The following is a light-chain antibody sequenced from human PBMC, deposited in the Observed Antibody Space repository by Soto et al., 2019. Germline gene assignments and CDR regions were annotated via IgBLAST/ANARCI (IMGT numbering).Light chain of an antibody. V-gene: IGKV1-5*03. CDR3: QQYDRFPYT. CDR2: KAS. Sequence: DIQMTQSPSTLSASVGDTVTITCRASQIISKWLAWYQQKPGQAPKLLIHKASTLESGVPSRFSGSGSGTEFTLTISSLQPDDFATFYCQQYDRFPYTFGQGTKLEIK. J-gene: IGKJ2*01. CDR1: QIISKW.